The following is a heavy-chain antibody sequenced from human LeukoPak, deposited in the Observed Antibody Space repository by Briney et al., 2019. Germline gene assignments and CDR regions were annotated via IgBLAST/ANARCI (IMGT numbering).Heavy chain of an antibody. J-gene: IGHJ5*02. Sequence: GASVKVSCKPSGFTFSSSAVQWVRQARGQRLEWIGWIVVGSGNTNYAQKFQERVTITRDMYTSTTYMELSSLRSEDTAVYYCAAESGTIVRGVPNWFDPWGQGTLVTVSS. CDR2: IVVGSGNT. V-gene: IGHV1-58*01. CDR1: GFTFSSSA. D-gene: IGHD3-10*01. CDR3: AAESGTIVRGVPNWFDP.